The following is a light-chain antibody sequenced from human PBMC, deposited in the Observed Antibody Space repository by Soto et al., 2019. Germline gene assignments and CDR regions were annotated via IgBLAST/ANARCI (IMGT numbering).Light chain of an antibody. CDR2: DTS. CDR3: QQYDTSPRT. CDR1: QSVSSY. V-gene: IGKV3-20*01. Sequence: EIVLTQSPGTLSLSPGERATLSCRASQSVSSYLAWYQQKPGQAPRLLIYDTSNRATGVPDRFSGSGSGTDFTLTMSRVEPEDFAVYYCQQYDTSPRTFGQGTKVEIK. J-gene: IGKJ1*01.